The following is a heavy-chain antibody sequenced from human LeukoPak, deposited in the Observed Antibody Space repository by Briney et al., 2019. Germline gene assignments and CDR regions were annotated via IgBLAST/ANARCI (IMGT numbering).Heavy chain of an antibody. D-gene: IGHD3-22*01. CDR1: GITFNSSA. J-gene: IGHJ4*02. V-gene: IGHV3-23*01. CDR2: ISGSGGST. Sequence: PGGSLRPSCAASGITFNSSAMSWVRQAPGKGLEWVSAISGSGGSTYYADSVKGRFTISRDNSKNTLYLQMNSLRAEDTAVYYCAKDSSSGYYSDYWGQGTLVTVSS. CDR3: AKDSSSGYYSDY.